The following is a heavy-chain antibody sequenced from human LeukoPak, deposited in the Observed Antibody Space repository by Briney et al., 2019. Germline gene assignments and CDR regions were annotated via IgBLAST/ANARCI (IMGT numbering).Heavy chain of an antibody. Sequence: EASVKVSCKASGYTFTSYGISWVRQAPGQGLEWMGGIIPIFGTANYAQKFQGRVTITADESTSTAYMELGSLRSEDTAVYYCATETGRGLYYFDYWGQGTLVTVSS. CDR2: IIPIFGTA. V-gene: IGHV1-69*13. J-gene: IGHJ4*02. CDR1: GYTFTSYG. CDR3: ATETGRGLYYFDY.